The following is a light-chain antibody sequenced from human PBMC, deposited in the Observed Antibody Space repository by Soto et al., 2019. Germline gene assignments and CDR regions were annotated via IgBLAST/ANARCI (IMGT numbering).Light chain of an antibody. CDR2: EVS. Sequence: QSALTQPASVSGSPGQSITISCTGTSSDVGGYNYVSWYQQHPGKALKLMIYEVSNRPSGVSNRFSGSKSGNTASLTISGLQAEDEADYYCSSYTSSSTVFGGGTKVTVL. J-gene: IGLJ3*02. CDR1: SSDVGGYNY. V-gene: IGLV2-14*01. CDR3: SSYTSSSTV.